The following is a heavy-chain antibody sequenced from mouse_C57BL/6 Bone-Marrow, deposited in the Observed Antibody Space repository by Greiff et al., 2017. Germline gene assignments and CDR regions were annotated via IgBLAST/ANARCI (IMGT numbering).Heavy chain of an antibody. Sequence: VKVVESGAELVRPGASVTLSCKASGYTFTDYEMHWVKQTPVHGLEWIGAIDPETGGTAYNQKFKGKAILTADKSSSTAYMELRSLTSEDSAVYYCTRSGSSYEYYAMDYWGQGTSVTVSS. CDR3: TRSGSSYEYYAMDY. CDR2: IDPETGGT. D-gene: IGHD1-1*01. J-gene: IGHJ4*01. V-gene: IGHV1-15*01. CDR1: GYTFTDYE.